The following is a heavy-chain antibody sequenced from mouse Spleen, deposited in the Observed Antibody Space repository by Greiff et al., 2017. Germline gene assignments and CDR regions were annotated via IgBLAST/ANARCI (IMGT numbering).Heavy chain of an antibody. CDR3: AREVRRVYWYFDV. Sequence: QVQLQQPGAELVKPGASVKLSCKASGYTFTSYWMHWVKQRPGQGLEWIGMIHPNSGSTNYNEKFKSKATLTVDKSSSTAYMQLSSLTSEDSAVYYCAREVRRVYWYFDVWGAGTTVTVSS. D-gene: IGHD2-14*01. V-gene: IGHV1-64*01. CDR1: GYTFTSYW. CDR2: IHPNSGST. J-gene: IGHJ1*01.